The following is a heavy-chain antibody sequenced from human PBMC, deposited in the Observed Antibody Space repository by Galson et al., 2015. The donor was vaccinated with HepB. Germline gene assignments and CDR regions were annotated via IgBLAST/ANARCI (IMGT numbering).Heavy chain of an antibody. CDR2: ISSTSRYI. Sequence: SLRLSCAASGFTFSSDTMNWVRQAPGKGLEWVSSISSTSRYIYYADSVKGRFTVSRDNAKNSLYLQMSSLRAEDTAIYYCGRVSGVRGFNWGQRTLVAVSA. CDR3: GRVSGVRGFN. V-gene: IGHV3-21*01. J-gene: IGHJ4*02. D-gene: IGHD3-10*01. CDR1: GFTFSSDT.